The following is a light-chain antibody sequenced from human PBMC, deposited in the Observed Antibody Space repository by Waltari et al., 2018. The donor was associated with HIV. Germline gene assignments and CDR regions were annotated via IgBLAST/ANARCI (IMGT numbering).Light chain of an antibody. J-gene: IGKJ5*01. CDR2: DAF. CDR1: QSVSSY. V-gene: IGKV3-11*01. Sequence: EIVLTQSPATLSLSPGERAPLSCRASQSVSSYFAWYQQKPGPAPSLLIYDAFIRATSIPARFSGSVSGTDFALTISSLEPEDFAVYYCQQRSIWPLITFGQGTRLEIK. CDR3: QQRSIWPLIT.